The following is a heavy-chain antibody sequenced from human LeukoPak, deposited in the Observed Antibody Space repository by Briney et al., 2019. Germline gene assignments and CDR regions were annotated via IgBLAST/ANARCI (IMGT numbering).Heavy chain of an antibody. D-gene: IGHD2-15*01. CDR1: GVTFSGSA. J-gene: IGHJ4*02. V-gene: IGHV3-73*01. CDR3: TTRWRGGDY. Sequence: PGGSLKLSCAASGVTFSGSAMHWVREASGTGVECFGRIRSKANRYATASAASVKGRLTISRDDSKNTAYLQMNSRQTEAPAGNSCTTRWRGGDYWGQGTLVTVSS. CDR2: IRSKANRYAT.